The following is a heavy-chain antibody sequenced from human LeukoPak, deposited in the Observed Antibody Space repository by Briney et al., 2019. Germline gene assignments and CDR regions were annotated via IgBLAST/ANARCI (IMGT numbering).Heavy chain of an antibody. V-gene: IGHV3-23*01. CDR1: GFTFSSYA. J-gene: IGHJ5*02. CDR2: ISGSGGST. Sequence: GGSLRLSCAASGFTFSSYAMSWVRQAPGKGLEWVSAISGSGGSTYYADSVKGRFTISRDNSKNTLYLQMNSLRVEDTAMYYCARDGGSSNWVPWFDPWGQGTLVIVSS. CDR3: ARDGGSSNWVPWFDP. D-gene: IGHD6-13*01.